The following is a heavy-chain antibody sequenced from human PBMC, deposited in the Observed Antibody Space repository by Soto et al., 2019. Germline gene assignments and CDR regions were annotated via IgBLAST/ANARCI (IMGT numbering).Heavy chain of an antibody. Sequence: QITLRESGPTLVKPTQTLTLTCAFSGSSLTTTGVGVGWIRQPPGKALEWLALVYWDDDKHYRPSLSSRLTNXKXNTKTQVVLTLTNMDPIHTATYYCARIFYDATGPANWGQGTLVTVSS. CDR3: ARIFYDATGPAN. V-gene: IGHV2-5*02. J-gene: IGHJ4*02. CDR2: VYWDDDK. CDR1: GSSLTTTGVG. D-gene: IGHD3-22*01.